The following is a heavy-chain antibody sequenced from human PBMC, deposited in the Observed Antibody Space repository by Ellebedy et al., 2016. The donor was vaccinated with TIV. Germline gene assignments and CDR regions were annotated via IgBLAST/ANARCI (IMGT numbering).Heavy chain of an antibody. D-gene: IGHD1-7*01. CDR3: AKSTGAGGTTLSPGDY. Sequence: GESLKISXVASGFTFSSNVMSWVRQSSGKGLEWVSGVTGNGGSTFYADSVKGRFTISRDNSKNTVYLQMNTLRAEDTAIYYCAKSTGAGGTTLSPGDYWGQGTLVTVSS. CDR1: GFTFSSNV. CDR2: VTGNGGST. J-gene: IGHJ4*02. V-gene: IGHV3-23*01.